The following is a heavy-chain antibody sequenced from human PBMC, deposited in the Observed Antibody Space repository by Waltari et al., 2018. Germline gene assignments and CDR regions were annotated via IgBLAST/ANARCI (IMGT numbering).Heavy chain of an antibody. Sequence: QVQLQQWGAGLLKPSETLSLTCAVYGGSFSGYYWRWIRQPPGKGLEWIGEINHSGSTNYNPSLKSRVTRAVDTSISTAYMELSRLRSDDTAVYYCARPAFSTAAAGTDDYWGQGTLVTVSS. D-gene: IGHD6-13*01. CDR2: INHSGST. J-gene: IGHJ4*02. V-gene: IGHV4-34*01. CDR3: ARPAFSTAAAGTDDY. CDR1: GGSFSGYY.